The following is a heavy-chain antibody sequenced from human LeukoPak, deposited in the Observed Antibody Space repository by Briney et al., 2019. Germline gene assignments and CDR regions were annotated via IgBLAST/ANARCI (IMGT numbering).Heavy chain of an antibody. J-gene: IGHJ5*02. CDR3: ARDSTHSSGWQNWFDP. V-gene: IGHV4-39*07. D-gene: IGHD6-19*01. CDR1: GGSISSSSYY. Sequence: SETLSPTCTVSGGSISSSSYYWGWIRQPPGKGLEWIGSIYYSGSTYYNPSLKSRVTISVDTSKNQFSLKLSSVTAADTAVYYCARDSTHSSGWQNWFDPWGQGTLVTVSS. CDR2: IYYSGST.